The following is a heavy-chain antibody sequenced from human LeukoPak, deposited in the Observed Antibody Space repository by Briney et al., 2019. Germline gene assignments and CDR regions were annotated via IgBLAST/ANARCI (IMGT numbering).Heavy chain of an antibody. Sequence: ASVKVSCKASGYPFTSYQMHWVRQAPGQGLEWMGIVDPSGGSTTYAEKLQGRVTMTRDTSTSTVYMELSSLRSEDTAVYYRARGERRWLITVYYYYMDVWGKGTAVTVSS. CDR2: VDPSGGST. D-gene: IGHD3-16*01. V-gene: IGHV1-46*04. CDR1: GYPFTSYQ. CDR3: ARGERRWLITVYYYYMDV. J-gene: IGHJ6*03.